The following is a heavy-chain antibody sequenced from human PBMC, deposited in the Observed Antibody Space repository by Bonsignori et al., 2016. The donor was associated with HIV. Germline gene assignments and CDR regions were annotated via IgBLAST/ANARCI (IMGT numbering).Heavy chain of an antibody. CDR1: GFTFGDYA. Sequence: GGSLRLSCTASGFTFGDYAMSWVRQAPGKGLEWVGFIRSKAYGGTTEYGASVKGRFTISRDDSKSIAYLQMNSLKTEDTAVYYCTRGRPGYYFDYWGQGTLVTVSS. CDR2: IRSKAYGGTT. CDR3: TRGRPGYYFDY. J-gene: IGHJ4*02. V-gene: IGHV3-49*04. D-gene: IGHD6-6*01.